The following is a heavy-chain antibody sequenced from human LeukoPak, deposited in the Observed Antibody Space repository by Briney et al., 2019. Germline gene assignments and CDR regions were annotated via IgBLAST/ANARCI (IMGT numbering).Heavy chain of an antibody. CDR2: ISGSGGST. CDR1: GFTFSSYA. J-gene: IGHJ4*02. CDR3: ASATGAAAGTPFDY. Sequence: GGSLRLSCAASGFTFSSYAMSWVRQAPGKGLEWVSAISGSGGSTYYADSVKGRFTISRDNTKNTLYLQMNSLRAEDTAVYYCASATGAAAGTPFDYWGQGTLVTVSS. V-gene: IGHV3-23*01. D-gene: IGHD6-13*01.